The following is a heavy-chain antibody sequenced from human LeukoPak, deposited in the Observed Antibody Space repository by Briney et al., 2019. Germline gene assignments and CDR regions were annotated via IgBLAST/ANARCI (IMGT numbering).Heavy chain of an antibody. CDR3: ANGAAAGTPTIGDY. Sequence: GGSLRLSCAASGFSFSSYSMKWVRQAPGKGLEWVSSISSSSNYIYYADSVKGRFTISRDNAKNSLYLQMNSLRAEDTAVYYCANGAAAGTPTIGDYWGQGTLVTVSS. J-gene: IGHJ4*02. D-gene: IGHD6-13*01. CDR1: GFSFSSYS. CDR2: ISSSSNYI. V-gene: IGHV3-21*01.